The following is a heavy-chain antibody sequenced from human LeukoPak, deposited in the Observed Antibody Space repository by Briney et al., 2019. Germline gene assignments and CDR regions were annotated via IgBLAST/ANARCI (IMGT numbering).Heavy chain of an antibody. J-gene: IGHJ5*02. CDR2: IYYSGST. CDR3: ARLLIWFGELSWFDP. Sequence: PGGSLRLSCAASGFTFSDYYMSWIRQPPGKGLEWIGNIYYSGSTYYNPSLKSRVTISVDTSKNQFSLKLSSVTAADTAVYYCARLLIWFGELSWFDPWGQGSLVTVSS. D-gene: IGHD3-10*01. V-gene: IGHV4-59*04. CDR1: GFTFSDYY.